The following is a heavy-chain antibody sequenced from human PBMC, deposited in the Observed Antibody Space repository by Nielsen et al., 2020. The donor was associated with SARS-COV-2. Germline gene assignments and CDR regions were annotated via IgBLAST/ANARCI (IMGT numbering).Heavy chain of an antibody. CDR3: ARDVTYYDILTGYYPPYYYYGMDV. CDR1: GFTFSSYG. D-gene: IGHD3-9*01. V-gene: IGHV3-30*03. Sequence: GGSLRLSCAASGFTFSSYGMHWVRQAPGKGLEWVAVISYDGSNKYYADSVKGRFTISRDNSKNTLYLQMNSLRAEDTAVYYCARDVTYYDILTGYYPPYYYYGMDVWGQGTTATVSS. CDR2: ISYDGSNK. J-gene: IGHJ6*02.